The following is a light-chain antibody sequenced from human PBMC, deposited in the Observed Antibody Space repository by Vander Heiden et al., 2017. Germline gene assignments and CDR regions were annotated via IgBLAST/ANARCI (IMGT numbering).Light chain of an antibody. Sequence: INPPSSLSASVGDRVTITCRASQGIRNELGWYQQKPGKPPKLLIYAASSLQTGVHSRFSGSGSSTDFTLTISSLQPEDFATYYCLQDHNYPLTFGGGTKVEI. CDR2: AAS. CDR3: LQDHNYPLT. J-gene: IGKJ4*01. CDR1: QGIRNE. V-gene: IGKV1-6*01.